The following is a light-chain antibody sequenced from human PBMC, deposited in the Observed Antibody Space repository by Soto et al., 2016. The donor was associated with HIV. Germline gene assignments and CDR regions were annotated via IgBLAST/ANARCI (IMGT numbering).Light chain of an antibody. J-gene: IGKJ2*01. CDR1: QGIGDY. Sequence: DIQMTQSPSSLSASIGDRVTITCRASQGIGDYLAWYQQKPGKAPKLLLYAASRLESGVPSRFSGSGSGTDYTLTISSLQPEDFATYYCQQYYSTLIFGQGTKAGDQT. CDR3: QQYYSTLI. V-gene: IGKV1-NL1*01. CDR2: AAS.